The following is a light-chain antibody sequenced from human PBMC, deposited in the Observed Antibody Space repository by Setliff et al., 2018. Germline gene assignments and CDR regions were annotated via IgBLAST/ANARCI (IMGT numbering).Light chain of an antibody. V-gene: IGLV2-8*01. Sequence: QSALTQPASVSGSPGQSITISCTGTSGDIGAYNYVSWYLQHPGKVPQLIIYEVTKRPSGVPDRFSGSKSGNTASLTVSGLQAEDEADYYCSSYAASYNPYVFGTGTKVTVL. CDR3: SSYAASYNPYV. J-gene: IGLJ1*01. CDR2: EVT. CDR1: SGDIGAYNY.